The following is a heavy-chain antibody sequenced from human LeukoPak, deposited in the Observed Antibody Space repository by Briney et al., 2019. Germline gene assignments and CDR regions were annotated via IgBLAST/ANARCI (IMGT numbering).Heavy chain of an antibody. CDR2: IPYDGLNG. V-gene: IGHV3-30*02. Sequence: PGGSLRLSCAASGFTFSSYGIHWVRQAPGKGLEWVTFIPYDGLNGIYADSVEGRFTVSRDNSKNTVYLQMNSLRPEDTAVYYCAKGPTPLSSRGWIDPWGQGTLVTVSP. CDR1: GFTFSSYG. CDR3: AKGPTPLSSRGWIDP. D-gene: IGHD6-13*01. J-gene: IGHJ5*02.